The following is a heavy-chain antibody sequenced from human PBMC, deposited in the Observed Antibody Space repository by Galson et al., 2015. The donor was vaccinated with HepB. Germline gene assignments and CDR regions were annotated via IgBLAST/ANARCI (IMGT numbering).Heavy chain of an antibody. D-gene: IGHD6-19*01. V-gene: IGHV3-33*01. CDR3: ARDDPSSGLDY. J-gene: IGHJ4*02. Sequence: SLRLSCAASGFTFSSYGMHWVRQAPGKGLEWVAVIWYDGSNKYYADSVKGRFTISRDNSKNTLYLQMNSLRAEDTAVYYCARDDPSSGLDYWGQGTLVTVSS. CDR2: IWYDGSNK. CDR1: GFTFSSYG.